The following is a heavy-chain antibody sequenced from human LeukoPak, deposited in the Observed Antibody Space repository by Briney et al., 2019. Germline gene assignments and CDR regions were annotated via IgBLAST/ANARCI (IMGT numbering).Heavy chain of an antibody. D-gene: IGHD2-2*01. CDR2: ISGSGGST. CDR3: AKDLERVVPAAANWFDP. CDR1: GFTFSSYA. J-gene: IGHJ5*02. V-gene: IGHV3-23*01. Sequence: GGSLRLSCAASGFTFSSYAMSWVRQAPGKGLEWVSAISGSGGSTYYADSVKGRFTISRDNSKNTLYLQMNSLRAEDTAVYYCAKDLERVVPAAANWFDPWGQGTLVTVSS.